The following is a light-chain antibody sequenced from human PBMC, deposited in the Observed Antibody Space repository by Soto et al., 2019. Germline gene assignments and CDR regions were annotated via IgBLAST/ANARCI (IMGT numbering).Light chain of an antibody. CDR1: QSVRNY. Sequence: DMQMTQSPSSLSASVGDSVTITCRASQSVRNYLNWYQHKPGKAPKLLIYGASRLQTGVPSRFSGSGSGTDFTITVSSLQPEDFATYYCQQTYSSSWTFGQGTKVDIK. CDR3: QQTYSSSWT. V-gene: IGKV1-39*01. CDR2: GAS. J-gene: IGKJ1*01.